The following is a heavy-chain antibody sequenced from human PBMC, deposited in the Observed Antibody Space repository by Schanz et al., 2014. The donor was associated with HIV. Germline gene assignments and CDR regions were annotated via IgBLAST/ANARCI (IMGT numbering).Heavy chain of an antibody. Sequence: QVQLVQSGAEVKKPGSSAKVSCKASGYSFTGYYIHWVRQAPGQGLEWMGWISTYNGNTIYAQKFQGRVTMTADISTSTAYMELRSLRSDDTAVYYCAREGRLVAGCDYWGQGTLVTVSS. CDR1: GYSFTGYY. CDR3: AREGRLVAGCDY. V-gene: IGHV1-18*04. D-gene: IGHD6-6*01. CDR2: ISTYNGNT. J-gene: IGHJ4*02.